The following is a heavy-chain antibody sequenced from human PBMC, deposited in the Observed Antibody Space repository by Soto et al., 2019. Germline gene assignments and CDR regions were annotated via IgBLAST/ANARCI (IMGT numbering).Heavy chain of an antibody. CDR1: GFSLNTRGVG. V-gene: IGHV2-5*02. Sequence: SGLTLVNPTQTLTLTCTFSGFSLNTRGVGVGWIRQPPGKALEWLALISWDGEKRYSTSLKSRLTITKDTSKNQVVLTMTNMEPLDTATYYCARTYYDSSGYYYYYGMDVWGQGTTVTVSS. J-gene: IGHJ6*02. CDR2: ISWDGEK. D-gene: IGHD3-22*01. CDR3: ARTYYDSSGYYYYYGMDV.